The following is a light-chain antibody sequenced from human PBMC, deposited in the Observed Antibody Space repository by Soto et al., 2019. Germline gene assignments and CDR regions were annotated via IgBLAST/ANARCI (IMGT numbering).Light chain of an antibody. Sequence: QSVLTQPASVSGSPGQSITISCTGSSSDVGSYNLVSWYQQVPGKAPKVMIYEVTKRPSGVSDRFSGSKSGNTASLTISGLQAEDEAVYSCCSYGGRATWVFGGGTKLTVL. CDR3: CSYGGRATWV. J-gene: IGLJ3*02. CDR1: SSDVGSYNL. CDR2: EVT. V-gene: IGLV2-23*02.